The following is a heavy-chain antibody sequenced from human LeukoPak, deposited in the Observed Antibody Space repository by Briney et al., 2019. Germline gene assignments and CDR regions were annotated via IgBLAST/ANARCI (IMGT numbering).Heavy chain of an antibody. J-gene: IGHJ4*02. Sequence: GGSLRLSCAASGFTFSSYAMSWVRQAPGKGLEWASGISGSGGRTYYADSVKGRFTISRDNSKNTLYLQMNSLRVDDTAVYYCAKGLWFGEFAPDYWGQGALVTVSS. V-gene: IGHV3-23*01. D-gene: IGHD3-10*01. CDR1: GFTFSSYA. CDR2: ISGSGGRT. CDR3: AKGLWFGEFAPDY.